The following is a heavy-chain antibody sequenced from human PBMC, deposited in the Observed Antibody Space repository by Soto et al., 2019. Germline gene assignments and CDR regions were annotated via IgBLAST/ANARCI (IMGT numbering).Heavy chain of an antibody. V-gene: IGHV4-39*01. CDR3: AADTVTLYYYYYGMDV. CDR1: GGSISSRSYY. Sequence: QLQLQESGPGLVKPSETLSLTCAVSGGSISSRSYYWGWIRQPPGKGLEWIGSMYYSGSTYYNPSLQSRVTISVDTSKNQFSLKLSSVTAADTAVYYCAADTVTLYYYYYGMDVWGQGTTVTVSS. CDR2: MYYSGST. J-gene: IGHJ6*02. D-gene: IGHD4-17*01.